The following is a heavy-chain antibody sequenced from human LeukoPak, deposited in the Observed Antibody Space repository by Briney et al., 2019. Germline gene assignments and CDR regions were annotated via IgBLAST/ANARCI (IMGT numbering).Heavy chain of an antibody. CDR2: ITPIIVSA. D-gene: IGHD1-26*01. CDR1: GGTLNSHT. J-gene: IGHJ5*02. CDR3: ARVNLRGSQYNWFDP. V-gene: IGHV1-69*08. Sequence: SVKVSCKASGGTLNSHTFSWVRQAPGQGLEWMGRITPIIVSAKYAQNFQDRVSITADKSTSTVYMELSSLRSEDTAVYFCARVNLRGSQYNWFDPWGQGTLVTVSS.